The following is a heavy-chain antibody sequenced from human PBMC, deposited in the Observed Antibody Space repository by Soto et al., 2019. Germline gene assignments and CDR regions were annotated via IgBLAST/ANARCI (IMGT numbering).Heavy chain of an antibody. CDR1: GGSFSYYY. CDR2: INHSGSA. J-gene: IGHJ6*02. CDR3: AGREFSSSSFYYYYYAMDV. Sequence: PSETLSLTCAVSGGSFSYYYWSWIRQPPGKGLEWIGEINHSGSAKYNPSLKSRVTISVDTSKNQLSLRLSSVTAADTAVFYCAGREFSSSSFYYYYYAMDVWGQGTTVTVSS. D-gene: IGHD6-6*01. V-gene: IGHV4-34*01.